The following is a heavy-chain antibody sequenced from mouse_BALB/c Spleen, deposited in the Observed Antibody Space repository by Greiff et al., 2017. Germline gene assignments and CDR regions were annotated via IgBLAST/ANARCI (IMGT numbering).Heavy chain of an antibody. J-gene: IGHJ4*01. D-gene: IGHD2-4*01. Sequence: QVQLQQSGAELMKPGASVKISCKATGYTFSSYWIEWVKQRPGHGLEWIGEILPGSGSTNYNEKFKGKATFTADTSSNTAYMQLSSLTSEDSAVYYCARSMIKGAMDYWGQGTSVTVSS. CDR3: ARSMIKGAMDY. CDR1: GYTFSSYW. CDR2: ILPGSGST. V-gene: IGHV1-9*01.